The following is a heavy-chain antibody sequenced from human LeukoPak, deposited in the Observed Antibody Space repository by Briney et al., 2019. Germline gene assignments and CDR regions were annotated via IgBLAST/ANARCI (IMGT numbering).Heavy chain of an antibody. J-gene: IGHJ6*03. V-gene: IGHV4-4*07. CDR1: GVSISNYY. Sequence: SSETLSLTCTVSGVSISNYYWTWIRQPAGKGLEWIGRIYSSGKTNYNPSLKSRVTMSVDTSNNQFSLRLSSVTAADTAVYFCARLTYSDSSQLYYYYYYLDVWGKGTTVTVSS. CDR3: ARLTYSDSSQLYYYYYYLDV. D-gene: IGHD6-6*01. CDR2: IYSSGKT.